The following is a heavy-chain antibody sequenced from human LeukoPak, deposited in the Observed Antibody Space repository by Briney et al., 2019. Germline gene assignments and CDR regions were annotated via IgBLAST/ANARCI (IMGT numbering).Heavy chain of an antibody. V-gene: IGHV3-53*01. CDR3: TKLKGWYGEGFFDY. D-gene: IGHD6-19*01. CDR2: LYSGGAT. CDR1: GFTVSSNY. Sequence: QPGGSLRLSCAASGFTVSSNYMSWVRQPAGKGVEWVSVLYSGGATFYADSAKGRFPISRDTSKNTLYLQMNDLRADDTAVYYCTKLKGWYGEGFFDYWGQGTLVTVSS. J-gene: IGHJ4*02.